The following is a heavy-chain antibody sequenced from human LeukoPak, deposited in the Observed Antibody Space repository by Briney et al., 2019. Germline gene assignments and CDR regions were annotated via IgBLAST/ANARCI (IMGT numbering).Heavy chain of an antibody. CDR3: ARRDYDILTGYLGNFDY. D-gene: IGHD3-9*01. V-gene: IGHV4-39*01. CDR2: IYYSGST. Sequence: SETLSLTCTVSGGSISSSSYYWGWIRQPPGKGLEWIGSIYYSGSTYYNPSLKSRVTISVDASKNQFSLKLSSVTAADTAVYCYARRDYDILTGYLGNFDYWGQGTLVTVSS. CDR1: GGSISSSSYY. J-gene: IGHJ4*02.